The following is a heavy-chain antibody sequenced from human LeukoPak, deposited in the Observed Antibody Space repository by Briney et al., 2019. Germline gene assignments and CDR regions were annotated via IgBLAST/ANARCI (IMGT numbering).Heavy chain of an antibody. D-gene: IGHD3-22*01. J-gene: IGHJ5*02. CDR2: IKQDGSEK. CDR3: ARDGSYYDYNWYDP. CDR1: GFTFSRYW. Sequence: PGGSLRLSCAASGFTFSRYWMSWVRQAPGKGLEWVANIKQDGSEKYYVDSVKGRFTISRDNAKNSLYLQMNSLRAEDTAVYYCARDGSYYDYNWYDPWGQGTLVTVSS. V-gene: IGHV3-7*03.